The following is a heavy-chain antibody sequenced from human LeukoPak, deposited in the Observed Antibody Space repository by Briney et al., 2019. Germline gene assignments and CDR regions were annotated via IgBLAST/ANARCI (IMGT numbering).Heavy chain of an antibody. D-gene: IGHD3-22*01. CDR1: GFTFNNYG. V-gene: IGHV3-33*01. Sequence: GRSLRLSCAASGFTFNNYGMHWVRQAPGKGLEWVAAIWYDGSNKYYADSVKGRFTISRDNSKNTLYLQMNSLRAEDTALYYCARGQEYYYDTSAYSKFDYWGQGTLVTVSS. CDR3: ARGQEYYYDTSAYSKFDY. CDR2: IWYDGSNK. J-gene: IGHJ4*02.